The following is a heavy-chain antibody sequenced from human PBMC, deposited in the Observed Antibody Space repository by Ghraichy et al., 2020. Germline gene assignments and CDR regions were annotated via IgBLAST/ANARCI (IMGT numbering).Heavy chain of an antibody. CDR2: IYPDDSDT. Sequence: GESLNISCKGSGYSFTTYWIGWVRQMPGKGLEWMGIIYPDDSDTRYSPSFQGQVTISADKSINTAYLQWSSLKASDTAMYYCARPDRGYSSSDGFDLWGQGTMVTVSS. V-gene: IGHV5-51*01. J-gene: IGHJ3*01. D-gene: IGHD5-18*01. CDR3: ARPDRGYSSSDGFDL. CDR1: GYSFTTYW.